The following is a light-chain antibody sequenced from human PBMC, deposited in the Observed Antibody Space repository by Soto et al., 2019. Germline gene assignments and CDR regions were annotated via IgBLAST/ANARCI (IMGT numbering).Light chain of an antibody. CDR2: ECT. V-gene: IGLV2-8*01. CDR1: GSDVGGYDY. CDR3: SSYPGCNPSYG. Sequence: SGQTDPPSPSGSPGQSGSIARTGNGSDVGGYDYVSWYQQHPGKANKLMIYECTIRPSGVSDRFSGSQSGNTASLTLSGLQAADAADYYCSSYPGCNPSYGFPTGTTVTVL. J-gene: IGLJ1*01.